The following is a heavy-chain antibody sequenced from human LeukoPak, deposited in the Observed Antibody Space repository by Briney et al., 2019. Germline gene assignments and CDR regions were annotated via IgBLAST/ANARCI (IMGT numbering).Heavy chain of an antibody. CDR2: IWYDGSNK. V-gene: IGHV3-33*01. CDR1: GFTFSSYG. Sequence: GGSLRLSCAASGFTFSSYGMHWVRQAPGKGLEWVAVIWYDGSNKYYADSVKGRFTISRDNSKNTLYLQMNSLRAEDTAVYYCARDQLLWLGDLPLDYGGRGTLFTVSS. D-gene: IGHD3-10*01. CDR3: ARDQLLWLGDLPLDY. J-gene: IGHJ4*02.